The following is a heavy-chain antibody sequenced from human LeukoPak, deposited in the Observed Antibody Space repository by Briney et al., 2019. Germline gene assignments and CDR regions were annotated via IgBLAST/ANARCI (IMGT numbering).Heavy chain of an antibody. D-gene: IGHD6-6*01. CDR3: ARDLGSSSVY. CDR2: ISHSGST. Sequence: SETLSLTCTVSGGSFSSGGYYWSWIRQPPGKGLEWIGYISHSGSTYYNPSLKSRVTISVDRSKNQLSLKLTSVTAADTAVYYCARDLGSSSVYWGQGTLVTVSS. V-gene: IGHV4-30-2*01. CDR1: GGSFSSGGYY. J-gene: IGHJ4*02.